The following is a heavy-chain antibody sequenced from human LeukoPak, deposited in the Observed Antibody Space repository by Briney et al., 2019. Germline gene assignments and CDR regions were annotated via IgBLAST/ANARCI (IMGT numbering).Heavy chain of an antibody. CDR2: IYYSGST. CDR1: GGSISSYY. CDR3: AREGIAARYFDY. D-gene: IGHD6-6*01. V-gene: IGHV4-59*01. Sequence: TSETLSLTCTVSGGSISSYYWSWIRQPPGKGLEWIGYIYYSGSTNYNPSLKSRVTISVDTSKNQFSLKLSSVTAADTAVYYCAREGIAARYFDYWGQGTLVTVSS. J-gene: IGHJ4*02.